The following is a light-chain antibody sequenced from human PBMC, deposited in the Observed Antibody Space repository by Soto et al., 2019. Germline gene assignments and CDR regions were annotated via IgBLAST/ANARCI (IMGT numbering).Light chain of an antibody. J-gene: IGKJ1*01. CDR1: QSISSY. V-gene: IGKV1-39*01. CDR2: AAS. Sequence: IQMTQSPSSLSASVGDRVTITCRASQSISSYLNWYQQKPGKAPKLLIYAASSLQSGVPSRFSGSGSGTDFTLTIGSLQPEDFATYYCQHSYTTPPWTFGQGTKVNIK. CDR3: QHSYTTPPWT.